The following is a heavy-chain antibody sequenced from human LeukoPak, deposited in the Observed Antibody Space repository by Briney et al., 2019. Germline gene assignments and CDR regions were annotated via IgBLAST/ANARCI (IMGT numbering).Heavy chain of an antibody. CDR2: ISSGSSTI. J-gene: IGHJ4*02. CDR1: GFTFRNHA. CDR3: ARDVGDY. D-gene: IGHD1-26*01. V-gene: IGHV3-48*04. Sequence: GGSLRLSCAASGFTFRNHAMTWVRQAPGKGLEWVSYISSGSSTIYYADSVKGRFTISRDNAKNSLYLQMNSLRAEDTAVYYCARDVGDYWGQGTLVTVSS.